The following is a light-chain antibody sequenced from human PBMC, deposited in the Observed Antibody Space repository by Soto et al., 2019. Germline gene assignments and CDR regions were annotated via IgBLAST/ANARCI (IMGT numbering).Light chain of an antibody. CDR3: QQVGSFPFT. V-gene: IGKV1-9*01. CDR1: QGISTH. Sequence: IQLTQSPSSLSASVGDRVTITCRASQGISTHLAWYQQKPGKAPNLLIYDASTLQSGVPSTFSGSGSGTDFTLTISSLQPEDFPTYYCQQVGSFPFTFGPGTKVDI. CDR2: DAS. J-gene: IGKJ3*01.